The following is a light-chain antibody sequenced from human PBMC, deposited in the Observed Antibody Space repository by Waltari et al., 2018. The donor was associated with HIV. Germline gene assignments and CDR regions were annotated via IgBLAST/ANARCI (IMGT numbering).Light chain of an antibody. CDR1: QTIGSSY. J-gene: IGKJ1*01. CDR2: GAS. CDR3: QHFGSSRT. V-gene: IGKV3-20*01. Sequence: EIVLTQSPGTLSLSPGERATLSCRASQTIGSSYLAWYQQKPGQAPRLLIFGASTRATGIPDRFSGSGAETDFTLTISRLEPEDFAVYYCQHFGSSRTFGQGTKVEIK.